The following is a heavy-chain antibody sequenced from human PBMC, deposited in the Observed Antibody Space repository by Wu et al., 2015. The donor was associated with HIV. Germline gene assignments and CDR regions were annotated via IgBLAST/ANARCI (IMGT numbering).Heavy chain of an antibody. D-gene: IGHD5-18*01. J-gene: IGHJ6*03. CDR3: ARGWIQLWPHLGPPHMDV. CDR1: GYTFINYG. CDR2: INAYNGNT. Sequence: QVQLVQSGAEVKKPGASVKVSCKASGYTFINYGISWVRQAPGQGLEWMGWINAYNGNTDYAQKLQDRVTMTTDTSTSTAYMELRSLRSDDTAVYYCARGWIQLWPHLGPPHMDVWGKGTTVIVS. V-gene: IGHV1-18*01.